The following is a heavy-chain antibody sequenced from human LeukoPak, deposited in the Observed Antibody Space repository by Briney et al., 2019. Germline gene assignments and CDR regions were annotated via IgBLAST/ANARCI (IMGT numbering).Heavy chain of an antibody. D-gene: IGHD2-21*01. J-gene: IGHJ4*02. CDR3: AKGRGIVWLDIFDY. CDR1: GFTFSSYA. V-gene: IGHV3-30*04. Sequence: GRSLRLSCAASGFTFSSYAMHWVRQAPGKELEWVAVISYDGSNKYYADSVKGRFTISRDNSKNTLYLQMNSLRAEDTAVYYCAKGRGIVWLDIFDYWGQGTLVTVSS. CDR2: ISYDGSNK.